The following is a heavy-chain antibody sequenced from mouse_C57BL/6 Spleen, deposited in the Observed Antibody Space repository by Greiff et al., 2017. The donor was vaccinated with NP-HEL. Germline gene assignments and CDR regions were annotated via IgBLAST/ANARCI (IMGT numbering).Heavy chain of an antibody. D-gene: IGHD1-1*01. CDR2: IDPENGDT. V-gene: IGHV14-4*01. Sequence: EVQLQQSGAELVRPGASVKLSCTASGFNIKDDYMHWVKQRPEQGLEWIGWIDPENGDTEYASKFQGKATITADTSSNTAYLQLSNLTSEDTAVYDCTTVDYYGSSYGFAYWGQGTLVTVSA. CDR1: GFNIKDDY. J-gene: IGHJ3*01. CDR3: TTVDYYGSSYGFAY.